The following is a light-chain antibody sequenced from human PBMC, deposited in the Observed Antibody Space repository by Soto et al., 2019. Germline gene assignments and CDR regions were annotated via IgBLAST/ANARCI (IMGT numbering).Light chain of an antibody. CDR3: QQRSNWRGT. V-gene: IGKV3-11*01. Sequence: EIVLTQSPVTLSLSPGERATLSCRASQSISKYLAWYQQKPGQAPRLLIYDASNRAAGIPARFTGSGSGTDFPLTSSSLEPEDFAVYYCQQRSNWRGTFGGGTKVEIK. CDR2: DAS. CDR1: QSISKY. J-gene: IGKJ4*01.